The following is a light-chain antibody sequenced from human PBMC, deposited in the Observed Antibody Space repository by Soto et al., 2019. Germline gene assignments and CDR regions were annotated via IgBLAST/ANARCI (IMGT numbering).Light chain of an antibody. Sequence: SVLTQPPSVSAAPGQRVTISCSGGSSNIANNYVYWYQQLPGTAPRLLIYDDRQRPSGIPDRFSGSMSGTSATLDITGLQTGDEADYNCGTWDTSLSAWVFGGGTKLTVL. V-gene: IGLV1-51*01. CDR1: SSNIANNY. CDR2: DDR. J-gene: IGLJ3*02. CDR3: GTWDTSLSAWV.